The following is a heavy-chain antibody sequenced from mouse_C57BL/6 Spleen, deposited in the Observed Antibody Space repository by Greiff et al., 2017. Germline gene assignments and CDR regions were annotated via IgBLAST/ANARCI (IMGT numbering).Heavy chain of an antibody. J-gene: IGHJ3*01. CDR3: ARHGSSISWFAY. CDR1: GYAFTNYL. V-gene: IGHV1-54*01. CDR2: INPGSGGT. D-gene: IGHD1-1*01. Sequence: QVQLKQSGAELVRPGTSVKVSCKASGYAFTNYLIEWVKQRPGQGLEWIGVINPGSGGTNYNEKFKGKATLTADKSSSTAYMQLSSLTSEDSAVYFCARHGSSISWFAYWGQGTLVTVSA.